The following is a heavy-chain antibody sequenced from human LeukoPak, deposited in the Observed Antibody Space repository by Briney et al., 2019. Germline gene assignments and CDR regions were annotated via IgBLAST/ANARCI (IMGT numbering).Heavy chain of an antibody. CDR2: ISYDGSNK. D-gene: IGHD7-27*01. CDR1: GFTFSSYG. CDR3: AKEAVWGGPQNYAFDI. V-gene: IGHV3-30*18. J-gene: IGHJ3*02. Sequence: PGGSLRLSCAASGFTFSSYGMHWVRQAPGKGLEWVAVISYDGSNKYYADSVKGRFTISRDNSKNTLYLQMNSLRAEDTAVYYCAKEAVWGGPQNYAFDIWGQGTMVTVSS.